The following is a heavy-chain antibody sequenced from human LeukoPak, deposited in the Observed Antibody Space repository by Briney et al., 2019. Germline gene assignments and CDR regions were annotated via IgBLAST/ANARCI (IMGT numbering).Heavy chain of an antibody. CDR1: GFTFSTYA. V-gene: IGHV3-21*01. D-gene: IGHD3-9*01. CDR3: ARDLGRGYDILTGYFDYYYYGMDV. CDR2: ISSSSSYI. J-gene: IGHJ6*02. Sequence: GGSLRLSCAASGFTFSTYAMNWVRQAPGKGLEWVSSISSSSSYIYYADSVKGRFTISRDNAKNSLYLQMNSLRAEDTAVYYCARDLGRGYDILTGYFDYYYYGMDVWGQGTTVTVSS.